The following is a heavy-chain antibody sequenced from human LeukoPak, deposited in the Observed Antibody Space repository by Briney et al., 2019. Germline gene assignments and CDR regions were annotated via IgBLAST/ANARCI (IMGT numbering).Heavy chain of an antibody. V-gene: IGHV4-34*01. D-gene: IGHD6-19*01. CDR2: INHSGST. J-gene: IGHJ4*02. CDR1: DVSFSGYY. Sequence: TTSETLSLTCAVYDVSFSGYYWSWIRQPPGKGLEWIGEINHSGSTNYNPSLKSRVTISVDTSKNQFSLKLSSVTAADTAVYYCAREYSSGLDYWGQGTLVTVSS. CDR3: AREYSSGLDY.